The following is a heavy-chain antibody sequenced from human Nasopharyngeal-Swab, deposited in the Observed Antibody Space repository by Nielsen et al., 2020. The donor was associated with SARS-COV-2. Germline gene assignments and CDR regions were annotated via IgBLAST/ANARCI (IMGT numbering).Heavy chain of an antibody. CDR2: ISWNSGSI. CDR1: GFTFDDYA. CDR3: AKDIGPGTILGYGMDV. J-gene: IGHJ6*02. V-gene: IGHV3-9*01. Sequence: GGSLRLSCAASGFTFDDYAMHWVRQAPGKGLEWVSGISWNSGSIGYADSVKGRFTISRDNAKNSLYLQMNSLRAEDTALYYCAKDIGPGTILGYGMDVWGQGTTVTVSS. D-gene: IGHD1-7*01.